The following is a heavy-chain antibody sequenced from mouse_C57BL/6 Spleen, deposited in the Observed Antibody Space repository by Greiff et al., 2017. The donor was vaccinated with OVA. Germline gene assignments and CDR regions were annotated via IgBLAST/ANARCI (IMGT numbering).Heavy chain of an antibody. D-gene: IGHD1-1*01. V-gene: IGHV1-82*01. CDR3: ARGDYGSSHFDY. CDR1: GYAFSSSW. J-gene: IGHJ2*01. Sequence: VMLVESGPELVKPGASVKISCKASGYAFSSSWMNWVQQRPGTGLEWIGRIYPGDGDTNYNGKFKGKATLTADKSSSTAYMQLSSLTSEDSAVYFCARGDYGSSHFDYWGQGTTLTVSS. CDR2: IYPGDGDT.